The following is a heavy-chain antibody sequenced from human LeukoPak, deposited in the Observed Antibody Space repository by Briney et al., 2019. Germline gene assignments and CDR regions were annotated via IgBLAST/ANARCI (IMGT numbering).Heavy chain of an antibody. CDR3: ARDADYGDSLCHY. J-gene: IGHJ4*02. Sequence: PSETLSLTCTVSGGSISSYYWSWIRQPPGKGLEWIGYIYYSGSTNYNPSLKSRVTISVDTSKNQFSLKLSSVTAADTAVFYCARDADYGDSLCHYWGQGTLVTVSS. CDR1: GGSISSYY. D-gene: IGHD4-17*01. CDR2: IYYSGST. V-gene: IGHV4-59*01.